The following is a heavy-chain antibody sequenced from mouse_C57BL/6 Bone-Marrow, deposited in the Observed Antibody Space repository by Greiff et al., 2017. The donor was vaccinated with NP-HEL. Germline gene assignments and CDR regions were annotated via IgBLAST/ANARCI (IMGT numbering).Heavy chain of an antibody. CDR3: ARPHYYGSSYVLFAY. CDR2: ISSGGSYT. Sequence: VQLKESGGDLVKPGGSLKLSCAASGFTFSSYGMSWVRQTPDKRLEWVATISSGGSYTYYPDSVKGRFTISRDNAKNTLYLQMSSLKSEDTAMYYCARPHYYGSSYVLFAYWGQGTLVTVSA. V-gene: IGHV5-6*01. J-gene: IGHJ3*01. CDR1: GFTFSSYG. D-gene: IGHD1-1*01.